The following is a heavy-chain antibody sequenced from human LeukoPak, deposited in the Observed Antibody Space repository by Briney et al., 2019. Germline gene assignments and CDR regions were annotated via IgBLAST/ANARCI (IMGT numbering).Heavy chain of an antibody. CDR2: IIPMLGTV. J-gene: IGHJ6*03. CDR1: GATFSSYA. V-gene: IGHV1-69*04. Sequence: SVKVSCKASGATFSSYAINWVRQAPGQGLEWMGRIIPMLGTVNYAQKFQGRVTIIADKFTSTAYMEVSSLRSEDTAVYYCARDTAWYTAHYYIDVWGKGTTVTVSS. D-gene: IGHD2-8*01. CDR3: ARDTAWYTAHYYIDV.